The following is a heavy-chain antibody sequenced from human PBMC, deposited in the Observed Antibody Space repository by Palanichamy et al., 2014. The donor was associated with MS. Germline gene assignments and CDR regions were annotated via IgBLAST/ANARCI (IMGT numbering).Heavy chain of an antibody. CDR1: GGTFSSHA. Sequence: QVQLVQSGAEVKKPGSSVKVSCKTSGGTFSSHAINWVRQAPGQRLEWLGGIIPTFITANYAQNLQGRVTITADKSTNTAYMELSSLRSDDTAVYYCARSVSMIQGAFDYWGQGTLVTVSS. CDR3: ARSVSMIQGAFDY. CDR2: IIPTFITA. J-gene: IGHJ4*02. D-gene: IGHD3-10*01. V-gene: IGHV1-69*06.